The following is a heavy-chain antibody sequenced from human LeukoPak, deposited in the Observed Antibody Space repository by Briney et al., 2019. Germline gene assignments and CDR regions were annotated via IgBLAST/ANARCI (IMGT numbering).Heavy chain of an antibody. V-gene: IGHV1-18*01. J-gene: IGHJ4*02. CDR3: AGSLGYCTSNFCYLKY. CDR1: GYSENFYG. Sequence: AASVKVSCKTSGYSENFYGITWVRQVAGQGLEWMGWISAQHGQTEYAPNSQDRVTMTTDTYTNTAYMELRSLRSDDTAVHYCAGSLGYCTSNFCYLKYWGQGTLVTVSS. CDR2: ISAQHGQT. D-gene: IGHD2-2*01.